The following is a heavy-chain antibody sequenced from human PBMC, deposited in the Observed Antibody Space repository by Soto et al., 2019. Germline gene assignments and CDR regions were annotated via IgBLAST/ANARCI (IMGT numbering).Heavy chain of an antibody. D-gene: IGHD3-22*01. V-gene: IGHV4-61*01. Sequence: SETLSLTCTVSGGSVSSGSYYWSWIRQPPGKGLEWIGYIYYSGSTNYNPSLKSRVTISVDTSKNQFSLKLRSVTAADTAVYYSAREWYHYYYSSAYYKSLDYWGQGTLVTVSS. CDR3: AREWYHYYYSSAYYKSLDY. CDR2: IYYSGST. CDR1: GGSVSSGSYY. J-gene: IGHJ4*02.